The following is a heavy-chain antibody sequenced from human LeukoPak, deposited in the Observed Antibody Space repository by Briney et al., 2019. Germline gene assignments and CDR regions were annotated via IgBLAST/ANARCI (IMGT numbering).Heavy chain of an antibody. Sequence: PGGSLRLSCAASGFTFSSYAMSWVRPAPGKGLEWVSAISGSGGSTYYADSVKGRFTISRDNSKNTLYLQMNSLRAEDTAVYYCAKAAARYYDFWSGYYAVDYWGQGTLVTVSS. V-gene: IGHV3-23*01. D-gene: IGHD3-3*01. CDR2: ISGSGGST. J-gene: IGHJ4*02. CDR3: AKAAARYYDFWSGYYAVDY. CDR1: GFTFSSYA.